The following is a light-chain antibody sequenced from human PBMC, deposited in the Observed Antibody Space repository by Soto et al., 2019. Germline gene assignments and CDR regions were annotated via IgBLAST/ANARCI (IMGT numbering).Light chain of an antibody. Sequence: EIVMTQSPATLSVSPGERATLSCRASQSVSSNLAWYQQKPGQSPRLLIYGASTRATGIPARFGGSGSGAEFTLTISSLLSEDFAVYYCQQYNNWPLTFGGGTKVDIK. J-gene: IGKJ4*01. CDR3: QQYNNWPLT. CDR2: GAS. V-gene: IGKV3-15*01. CDR1: QSVSSN.